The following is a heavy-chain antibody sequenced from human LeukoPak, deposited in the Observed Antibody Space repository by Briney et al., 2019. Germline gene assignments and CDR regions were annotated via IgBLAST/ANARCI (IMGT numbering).Heavy chain of an antibody. V-gene: IGHV3-23*01. J-gene: IGHJ4*02. D-gene: IGHD3-10*01. CDR1: GFTFSSYA. CDR2: ISGSGGTK. Sequence: GGSLRLSCAASGFTFSSYAMSGVRQAPGRGLEWVSSISGSGGTKYSADSAKGPFPNSRDNSKNTLYLQMNSPRAEDTAVYYCAKGAGSGSYYTLVFDYWGQGTLVTVSS. CDR3: AKGAGSGSYYTLVFDY.